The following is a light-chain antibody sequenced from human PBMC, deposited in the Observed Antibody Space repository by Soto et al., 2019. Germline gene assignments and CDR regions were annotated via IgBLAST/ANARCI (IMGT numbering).Light chain of an antibody. Sequence: EIVMTQSPATLSVSPGERATLSCRASQSVSSNLAWYQQKPGQAPRLLIYGASTRATGIPARFSGTGAGTEFTLTISSLQSEDIAVYYCQQYNNWPRWTFGQGTGVEV. V-gene: IGKV3-15*01. CDR2: GAS. J-gene: IGKJ1*01. CDR3: QQYNNWPRWT. CDR1: QSVSSN.